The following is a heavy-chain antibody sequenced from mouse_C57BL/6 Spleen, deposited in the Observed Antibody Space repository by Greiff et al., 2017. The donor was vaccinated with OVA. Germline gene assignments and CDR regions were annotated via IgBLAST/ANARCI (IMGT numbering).Heavy chain of an antibody. CDR1: GYSITSGYY. J-gene: IGHJ1*03. D-gene: IGHD5-2*01. Sequence: EVQLVESGPGLVKPSQSLSLTCSVTGYSITSGYYWNWIRQFPGNKLEWMGYISYDGSNNYNPSLKNRISITRDTSKNQFFLKLNSVTTEDTATYYCATRRIFYWYFDVWGTGTTVTVSS. CDR2: ISYDGSN. CDR3: ATRRIFYWYFDV. V-gene: IGHV3-6*01.